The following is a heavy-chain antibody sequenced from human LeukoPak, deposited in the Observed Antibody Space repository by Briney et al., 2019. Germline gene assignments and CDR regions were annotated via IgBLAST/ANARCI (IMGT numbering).Heavy chain of an antibody. V-gene: IGHV4-4*07. J-gene: IGHJ4*02. CDR1: GGSISSYY. CDR3: ARPGYDSSGYSPFDY. Sequence: SETLSLTCTVSGGSISSYYWSWIRQPAGKGLEWIGRIYSSGSTNYNPSLKSRVTISVDTSKNQFSLKLSSVTAADTAVYYCARPGYDSSGYSPFDYWGQGTLVTVSS. D-gene: IGHD3-22*01. CDR2: IYSSGST.